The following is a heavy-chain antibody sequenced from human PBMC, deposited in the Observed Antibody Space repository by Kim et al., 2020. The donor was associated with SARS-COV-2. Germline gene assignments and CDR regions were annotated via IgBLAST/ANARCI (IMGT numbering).Heavy chain of an antibody. J-gene: IGHJ4*02. D-gene: IGHD2-21*01. CDR3: ARIEVFDFDY. Sequence: SGSTNNTPSLKRRIPISVDTSKNQFSLKLSSVTAADTAVCYCARIEVFDFDYWGQGTLVTVSS. V-gene: IGHV4-34*01. CDR2: SGST.